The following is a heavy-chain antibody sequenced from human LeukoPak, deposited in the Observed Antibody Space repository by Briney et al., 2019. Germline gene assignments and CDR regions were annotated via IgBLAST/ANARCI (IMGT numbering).Heavy chain of an antibody. Sequence: GGSLRLSCAASGFTFSSYGMHWVRQAPGKGLEWVAFIRYDGSNKYYADSVKGRFTTSRDNSKNTLYLQMNSLRAEDTAVYYCAKDLMVVTSSFDYWGQGTLVTVSS. V-gene: IGHV3-30*02. D-gene: IGHD4/OR15-4a*01. J-gene: IGHJ4*02. CDR3: AKDLMVVTSSFDY. CDR2: IRYDGSNK. CDR1: GFTFSSYG.